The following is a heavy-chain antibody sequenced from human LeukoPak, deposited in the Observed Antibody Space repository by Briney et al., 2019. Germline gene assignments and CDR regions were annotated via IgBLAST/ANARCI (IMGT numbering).Heavy chain of an antibody. CDR1: AYSFTRYG. CDR3: ARRAGYSSGWYDLAFDI. V-gene: IGHV1-18*01. J-gene: IGHJ3*02. CDR2: ISGSTGNT. Sequence: ASVKVSCKASAYSFTRYGVSWVRQAPGQGLEWMGWISGSTGNTKYVEKFQGRLTVTADTSTGTAYLDLTKLRIDDTAVYFCARRAGYSSGWYDLAFDIWGQGTMVTVSS. D-gene: IGHD6-19*01.